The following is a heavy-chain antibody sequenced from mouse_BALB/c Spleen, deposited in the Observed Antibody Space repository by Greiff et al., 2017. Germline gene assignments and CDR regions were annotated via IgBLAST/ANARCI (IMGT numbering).Heavy chain of an antibody. V-gene: IGHV2-9*02. CDR2: IWAGGST. CDR1: GFSLTSYG. CDR3: ARADGSSYEYFDV. J-gene: IGHJ1*01. Sequence: VKLMESGPGLVAPSQSLSITCTVSGFSLTSYGVHWVRQPPGKGLEWLGVIWAGGSTNYNSALMSRLSISKDNSKSQVFLKMNSLQTDDTAMYYCARADGSSYEYFDVWGAGTTVTVSS. D-gene: IGHD1-1*01.